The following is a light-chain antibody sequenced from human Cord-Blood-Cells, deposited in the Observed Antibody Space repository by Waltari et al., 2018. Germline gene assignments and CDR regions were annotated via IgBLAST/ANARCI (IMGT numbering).Light chain of an antibody. CDR2: DGS. J-gene: IGLJ2*01. Sequence: QSALTQPASVSGSPGQSITISCTGTSSDVGGYNYASWYQQHPGKAPKLMIYDGSNRPSGVSNRFSGSKSGNTAALTISGLQAEDEADYYCSSYTSSSTVVFGGGTKLTVL. CDR1: SSDVGGYNY. V-gene: IGLV2-14*01. CDR3: SSYTSSSTVV.